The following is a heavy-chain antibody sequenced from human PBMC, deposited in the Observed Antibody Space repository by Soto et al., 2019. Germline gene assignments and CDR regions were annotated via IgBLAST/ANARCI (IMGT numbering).Heavy chain of an antibody. Sequence: GGSLRLSCAASGFTFSDYYMSWIRQAPGKGLEWVSYISSSSSYTNYADSVKGRFTISRDNAKNSLYLQMNSLRAEDTAVYYCARDRFSNVVVPAAHYYGMDVWGQGTTVTVSS. CDR1: GFTFSDYY. CDR2: ISSSSSYT. CDR3: ARDRFSNVVVPAAHYYGMDV. D-gene: IGHD2-2*01. V-gene: IGHV3-11*06. J-gene: IGHJ6*02.